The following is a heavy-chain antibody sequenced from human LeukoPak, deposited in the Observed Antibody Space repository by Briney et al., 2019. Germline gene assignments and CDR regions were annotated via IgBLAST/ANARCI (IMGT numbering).Heavy chain of an antibody. CDR1: GFTFSSYE. Sequence: GGSLRLSCAASGFTFSSYEMNWVRQAPGKGLEWVPYISSSGSTIYYADSVKGRFTISRDNAKNSLYLQMNSLRAEDTALYYCARLVSGSYYGVWVYYYYYMDVWGKGTTVTVSS. D-gene: IGHD1-26*01. CDR3: ARLVSGSYYGVWVYYYYYMDV. CDR2: ISSSGSTI. V-gene: IGHV3-48*03. J-gene: IGHJ6*03.